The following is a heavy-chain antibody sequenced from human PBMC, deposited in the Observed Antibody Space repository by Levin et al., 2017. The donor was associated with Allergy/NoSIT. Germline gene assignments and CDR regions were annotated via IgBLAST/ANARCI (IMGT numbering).Heavy chain of an antibody. CDR1: GGSISSGGYY. D-gene: IGHD4-17*01. Sequence: PSETLSLTCTVSGGSISSGGYYWSWIRQHPGKGLEWIGYIYYSGSTYYNPSLKSRVTISVDTSKNQFSLKLSSVTAADTAVYYCARDDGDYWVARAFDIWGQGTMVTVSS. J-gene: IGHJ3*02. V-gene: IGHV4-31*03. CDR3: ARDDGDYWVARAFDI. CDR2: IYYSGST.